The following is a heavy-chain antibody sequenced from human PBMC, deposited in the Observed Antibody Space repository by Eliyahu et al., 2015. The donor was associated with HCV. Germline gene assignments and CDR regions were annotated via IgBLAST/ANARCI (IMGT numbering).Heavy chain of an antibody. CDR1: GFTFSSYS. CDR3: ARDKIDIKNFDC. D-gene: IGHD3-9*01. CDR2: ISSSSIYI. V-gene: IGHV3-21*01. J-gene: IGHJ4*02. Sequence: EVQLVESGGGLVKPGGSLRLSCAASGFTFSSYSMNWVRQAPGKGLEWVSSISSSSIYIYYADSVKGRFTISRDNAKNSLFLQMNSLRAEDTAVYYCARDKIDIKNFDCWGQGTLVTVSS.